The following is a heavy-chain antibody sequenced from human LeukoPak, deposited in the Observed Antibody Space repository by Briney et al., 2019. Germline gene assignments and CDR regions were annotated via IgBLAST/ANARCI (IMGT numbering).Heavy chain of an antibody. V-gene: IGHV3-23*01. D-gene: IGHD3-22*01. CDR2: ISGSGGST. J-gene: IGHJ4*02. CDR1: GFTFSSYA. Sequence: GGSLRLSCAASGFTFSSYAMSWVRQAPGKGLEWVSAISGSGGSTYYADSVKGRFTISRDNSKNTLYLQMNSLRAEDTAVYYCARVTYYYDSSGYYDYWGQGTLVTVSS. CDR3: ARVTYYYDSSGYYDY.